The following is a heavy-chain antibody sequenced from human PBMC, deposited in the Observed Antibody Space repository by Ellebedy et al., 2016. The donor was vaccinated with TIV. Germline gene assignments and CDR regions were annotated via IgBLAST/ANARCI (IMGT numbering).Heavy chain of an antibody. V-gene: IGHV3-74*01. Sequence: GESLKISXAASGFTFSSYWMHWVRQAPGKGLVWVSRINSDGSSTSYADSVKGRFTISRDNAKNTLYLQMNSLRAEDTAVYYCARDIPRYCSSTSCYDYYYGMDVWGQGTTVTVSS. CDR2: INSDGSST. CDR3: ARDIPRYCSSTSCYDYYYGMDV. D-gene: IGHD2-2*01. CDR1: GFTFSSYW. J-gene: IGHJ6*02.